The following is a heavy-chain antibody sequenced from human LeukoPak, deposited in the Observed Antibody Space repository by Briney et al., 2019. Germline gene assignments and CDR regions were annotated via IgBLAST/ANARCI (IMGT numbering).Heavy chain of an antibody. V-gene: IGHV3-30*19. J-gene: IGHJ4*02. Sequence: GGSLRLSCAASGFTFSSYGMRWVRQAPGKGLEWVAVISYDGSNKYYADSVKGRFTISRDNSKNTLYLQMNSLRAEDTAVYYCARDRYSNYAEDYWGQGPLVTVSS. CDR2: ISYDGSNK. CDR1: GFTFSSYG. D-gene: IGHD4-11*01. CDR3: ARDRYSNYAEDY.